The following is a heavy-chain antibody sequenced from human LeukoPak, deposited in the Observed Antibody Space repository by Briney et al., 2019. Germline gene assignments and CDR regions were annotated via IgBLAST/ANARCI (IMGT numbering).Heavy chain of an antibody. CDR1: GYTFTGYY. D-gene: IGHD5-24*01. CDR3: ARVEMATITTLFDY. V-gene: IGHV1-2*02. J-gene: IGHJ4*02. CDR2: INPNSSGT. Sequence: ASVKVSCKASGYTFTGYYMHWVRQAPGQGLEWMGWINPNSSGTNYAQKFQGRVTMTRDTSISTAYMELSRLRSDDTAVYYCARVEMATITTLFDYWGQGTLVTVSS.